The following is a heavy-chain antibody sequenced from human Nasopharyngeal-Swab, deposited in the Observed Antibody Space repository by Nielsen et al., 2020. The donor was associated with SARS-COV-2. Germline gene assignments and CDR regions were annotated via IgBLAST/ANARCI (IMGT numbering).Heavy chain of an antibody. CDR1: GFTFSDYY. V-gene: IGHV3-11*06. D-gene: IGHD3-9*01. CDR2: ISSSSSYT. J-gene: IGHJ6*02. Sequence: GESLKISCAASGFTFSDYYMSWIRQAPGKGLEWVSYISSSSSYTNYADSVKGRFTISRDNAKISLYLQMNSLRAEDTAVYYCARVSPPLLTGPYYYYGMDVWGQGTTVTVSS. CDR3: ARVSPPLLTGPYYYYGMDV.